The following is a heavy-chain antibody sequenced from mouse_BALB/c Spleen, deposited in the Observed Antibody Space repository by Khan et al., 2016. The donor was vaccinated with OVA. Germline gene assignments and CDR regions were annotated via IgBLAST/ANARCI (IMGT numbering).Heavy chain of an antibody. CDR1: GYTFTNYW. D-gene: IGHD2-1*01. CDR2: IFPGTGTT. CDR3: ARGYFGNYEFAY. Sequence: QVRLQQSGAKLVKPGASVKLSCKTSGYTFTNYWIQWVKQRPGQGLGWIGEIFPGTGTTYFNEDFKGKATLTIDTSSATAYMQLSSLTSEDSAVYFCARGYFGNYEFAYWGQGTLVTVSA. V-gene: IGHV1S132*01. J-gene: IGHJ3*01.